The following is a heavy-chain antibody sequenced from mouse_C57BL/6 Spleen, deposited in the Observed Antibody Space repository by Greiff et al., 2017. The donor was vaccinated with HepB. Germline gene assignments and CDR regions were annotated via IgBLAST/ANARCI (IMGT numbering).Heavy chain of an antibody. D-gene: IGHD1-1*02. CDR1: GFAFSSSC. J-gene: IGHJ4*01. V-gene: IGHV1-82*01. Sequence: VQLLASGPELVKPGASVKLSCTASGFAFSSSCMHWVQQRPGAGLAWIGRIYPGDGDTNYNGKFKGKDTLTADKSSSTAYMQLSSLTSEDSAVYFCARGWLEAMGYWGQGTSVTVSS. CDR2: IYPGDGDT. CDR3: ARGWLEAMGY.